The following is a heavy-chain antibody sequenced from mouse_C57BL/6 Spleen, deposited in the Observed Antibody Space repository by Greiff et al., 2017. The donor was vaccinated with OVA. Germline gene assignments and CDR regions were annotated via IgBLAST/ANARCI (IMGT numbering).Heavy chain of an antibody. Sequence: EVKLVESGPGLVKPSQSLSLTCSVTGSSITSGYYWNWIRQVQENKLEWVGFISYDGSTNYNHSLKNRFSITRDKSKNQFILKLNSVTTEDTATCYCARDKNYGNAFDYWGQGTTLTVSS. CDR2: ISYDGST. D-gene: IGHD2-1*01. CDR1: GSSITSGYY. J-gene: IGHJ2*01. CDR3: ARDKNYGNAFDY. V-gene: IGHV3-6*01.